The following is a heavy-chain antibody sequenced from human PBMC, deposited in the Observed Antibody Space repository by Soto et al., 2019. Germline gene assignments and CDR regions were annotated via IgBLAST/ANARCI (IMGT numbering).Heavy chain of an antibody. J-gene: IGHJ6*02. CDR2: IIPIFGTA. CDR3: ARLYYDSWSGAPLHGMDV. D-gene: IGHD3-3*01. V-gene: IGHV1-69*13. CDR1: GGTFSSYA. Sequence: SVKVSCKASGGTFSSYAISWVRQAPGQGLEWMGGIIPIFGTANYAQKFQGRVAITADESTSTAYMELSSLRSEDTAVYYCARLYYDSWSGAPLHGMDVWGQGTTVTVSS.